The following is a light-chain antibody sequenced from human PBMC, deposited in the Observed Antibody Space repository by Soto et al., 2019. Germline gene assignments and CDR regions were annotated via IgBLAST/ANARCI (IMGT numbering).Light chain of an antibody. J-gene: IGLJ1*01. CDR1: SSDVGGYNY. CDR3: SSYTSSYTLYV. V-gene: IGLV2-14*01. CDR2: EVS. Sequence: QSALTQPASVSGSPGQSITISCTGTSSDVGGYNYVSWYQQHPGKAPKVMIYEVSNRPSGVSNRFSGSKSGNTASLTISGLQDEDEADYYCSSYTSSYTLYVFGPVTKVTVL.